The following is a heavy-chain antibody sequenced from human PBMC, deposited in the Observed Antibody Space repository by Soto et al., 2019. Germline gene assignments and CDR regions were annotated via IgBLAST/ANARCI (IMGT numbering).Heavy chain of an antibody. D-gene: IGHD6-19*01. CDR3: ARDRGAVAYYAFDI. CDR1: GFTVSSYS. CDR2: ISTSSATI. J-gene: IGHJ3*02. Sequence: EVQLVESGGGVVQPGGSLRLSCAASGFTVSSYSMNWVSQAPGKGLEWVSYISTSSATIYYADSVKGRFTISRDNGKNSLFLQMNSLRGEDTAMYYCARDRGAVAYYAFDIWGQGSMVTVSS. V-gene: IGHV3-48*01.